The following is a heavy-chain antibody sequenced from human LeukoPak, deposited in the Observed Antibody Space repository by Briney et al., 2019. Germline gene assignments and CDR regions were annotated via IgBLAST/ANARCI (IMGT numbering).Heavy chain of an antibody. J-gene: IGHJ4*02. CDR1: GYTFTGYY. Sequence: ASVKVSCKASGYTFTGYYMHWVRQAPGQGLEWMGWINPNSGGTNYAQKFQGWVTMTRDTSISTAYMELSRLRSDDTAVYYCARGDCYDSSGYNYWGQGTLVTVSS. CDR2: INPNSGGT. CDR3: ARGDCYDSSGYNY. D-gene: IGHD3-22*01. V-gene: IGHV1-2*04.